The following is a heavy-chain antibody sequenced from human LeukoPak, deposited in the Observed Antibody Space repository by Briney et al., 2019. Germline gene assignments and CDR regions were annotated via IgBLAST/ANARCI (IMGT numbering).Heavy chain of an antibody. CDR3: ARDPLYGSGSSLDY. V-gene: IGHV3-30*04. J-gene: IGHJ4*02. Sequence: PGRFLRLSCAASGFTFSSYAMHWVRQAPGKGLEWVAVISYDGSNRYYADSVKGRFTISRDNSKNTLYLQMNSLRAEDTAVYYCARDPLYGSGSSLDYWGQGTLVTVSS. CDR1: GFTFSSYA. CDR2: ISYDGSNR. D-gene: IGHD3-10*01.